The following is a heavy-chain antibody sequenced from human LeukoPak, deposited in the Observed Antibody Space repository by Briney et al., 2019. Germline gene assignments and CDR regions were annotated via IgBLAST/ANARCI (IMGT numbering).Heavy chain of an antibody. CDR3: AREVHAHYDFWSGYPRNWFDP. D-gene: IGHD3-3*01. V-gene: IGHV3-33*01. J-gene: IGHJ5*02. CDR1: GFTFSSYG. Sequence: GGSPRLSCAASGFTFSSYGMHWVRQAPGKGLEWVAVIWYDGSNKYYADSVKGRFTISRDNSKNTLYLQMNSLRAEDTAVYYCAREVHAHYDFWSGYPRNWFDPWGQGTLVTVSS. CDR2: IWYDGSNK.